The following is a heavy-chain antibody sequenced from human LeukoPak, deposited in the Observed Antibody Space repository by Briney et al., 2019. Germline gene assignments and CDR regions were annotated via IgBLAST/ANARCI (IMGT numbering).Heavy chain of an antibody. CDR3: ARGRYDNLTGHLARLDV. J-gene: IGHJ6*02. D-gene: IGHD3-9*01. V-gene: IGHV4-4*07. Sequence: SETLSLTCTVSGGSIKSFYWSWIRQPAGKGLEWVGRVFSRGTTNYNPSLKSRVTVSLDTSKNQFSLKLSSVTAADTAVYYCARGRYDNLTGHLARLDVWGQGTTVIVYS. CDR2: VFSRGTT. CDR1: GGSIKSFY.